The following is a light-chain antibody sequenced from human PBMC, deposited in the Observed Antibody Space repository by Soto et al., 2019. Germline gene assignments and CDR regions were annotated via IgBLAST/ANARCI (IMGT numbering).Light chain of an antibody. Sequence: EIVLTQSPGTLSLSPGERATLSCRASQSVSSGYLAWYQQKPGQPPRVLIYETSSRATGIPDRSSGSGSGTDFTLTISSLEPEDFAVYYCQQYGSSPPLTFGPGTRVDIK. CDR1: QSVSSGY. CDR3: QQYGSSPPLT. V-gene: IGKV3-20*01. CDR2: ETS. J-gene: IGKJ3*01.